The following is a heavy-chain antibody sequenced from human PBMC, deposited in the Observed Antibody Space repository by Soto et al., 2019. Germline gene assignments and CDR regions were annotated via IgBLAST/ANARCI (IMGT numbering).Heavy chain of an antibody. Sequence: SLRLSSAAPGFTFSSYWMSWIRQAPGKGLEWVSNINQDGSETYHADAVMGRFTISRDTAKNSLYLQMNSLRVEDTAVYYCARDVSEPTIFGVVITANQVYYYGMDVWGQGTTVTVSS. D-gene: IGHD3-3*01. CDR1: GFTFSSYW. CDR3: ARDVSEPTIFGVVITANQVYYYGMDV. V-gene: IGHV3-7*03. CDR2: INQDGSET. J-gene: IGHJ6*02.